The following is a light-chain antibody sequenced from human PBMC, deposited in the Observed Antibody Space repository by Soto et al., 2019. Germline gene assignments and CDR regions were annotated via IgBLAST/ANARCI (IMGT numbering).Light chain of an antibody. Sequence: EIVLTQSPGTLSLSPGERATLSCRASQSVSSSYLAWYQQKPGQAPRLLIYGASSRATGIPDRFSGSGSGTDFNLTIRSLHPYHFEASYCQQYGRSPWPFGHETKVDIK. V-gene: IGKV3-20*01. CDR2: GAS. CDR1: QSVSSSY. J-gene: IGKJ1*01. CDR3: QQYGRSPWP.